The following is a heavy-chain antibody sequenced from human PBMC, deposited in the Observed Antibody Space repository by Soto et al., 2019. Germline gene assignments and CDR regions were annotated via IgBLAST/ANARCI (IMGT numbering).Heavy chain of an antibody. J-gene: IGHJ4*02. Sequence: SQTLSLTCAISGDSVSSNSAAWNWIRQSPSRGLKWLGRTYYRSKWYNDYAVSVKSRITINPDTSKNQFSLQLNSVTPEDTAVYYCARDGPDYYASSGYHYDLNYYLDYWGQGTLVTVSS. CDR3: ARDGPDYYASSGYHYDLNYYLDY. V-gene: IGHV6-1*01. CDR1: GDSVSSNSAA. CDR2: TYYRSKWYN. D-gene: IGHD3-22*01.